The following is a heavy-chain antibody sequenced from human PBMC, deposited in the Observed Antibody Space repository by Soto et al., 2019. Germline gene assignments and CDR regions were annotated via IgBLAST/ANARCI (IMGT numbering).Heavy chain of an antibody. Sequence: QVQLVQSGAEVKKSGASVKVSCKASGYSFTSYDINWVRQATGQGLEWMGWMNPNSGNTGYAQKFQDRVTMTRDTSVHTAYLELSSLRSEDTAVYCCASPPYHYDSSGYVFGMDVWGQGTTVTVSS. CDR3: ASPPYHYDSSGYVFGMDV. V-gene: IGHV1-8*01. CDR2: MNPNSGNT. D-gene: IGHD3-22*01. CDR1: GYSFTSYD. J-gene: IGHJ6*02.